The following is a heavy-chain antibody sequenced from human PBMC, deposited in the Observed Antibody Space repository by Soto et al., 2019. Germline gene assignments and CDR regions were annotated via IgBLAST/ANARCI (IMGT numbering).Heavy chain of an antibody. CDR1: GFIVSHNY. V-gene: IGHV3-53*01. CDR2: IYDDGRS. Sequence: EVQLVESGGGLIQPGGSLRLSCAASGFIVSHNYMSWVRQAPGKGLEWVSLIYDDGRSYYADSVKGRFTISRDNSKNMLYLQLNSPRAEDSAVYYCARLPDYSYFFGLDVWGQGTTVTVSS. J-gene: IGHJ6*02. CDR3: ARLPDYSYFFGLDV.